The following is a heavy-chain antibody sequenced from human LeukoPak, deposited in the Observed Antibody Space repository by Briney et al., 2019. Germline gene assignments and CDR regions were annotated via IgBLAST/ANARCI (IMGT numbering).Heavy chain of an antibody. Sequence: PSETLSLTCAVYGGSFSGYYWSWIRQPPGKGLEWIGEINHSGSTNYNPSLKSRVTISVDTSKNQFSLKLSSVTAADTAVYYCARHRWGVAGYYFDYWGQGTLVTVSS. CDR3: ARHRWGVAGYYFDY. V-gene: IGHV4-34*01. D-gene: IGHD6-19*01. CDR2: INHSGST. CDR1: GGSFSGYY. J-gene: IGHJ4*02.